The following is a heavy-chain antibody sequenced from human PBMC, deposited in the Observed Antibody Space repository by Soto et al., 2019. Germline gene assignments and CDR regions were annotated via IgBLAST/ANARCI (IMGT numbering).Heavy chain of an antibody. D-gene: IGHD3-10*02. J-gene: IGHJ5*02. CDR2: IYYSGST. CDR1: GGSISRGDYF. Sequence: ASETLSLTCSVSGGSISRGDYFWSWIRQPPRKGLEWIGYIYYSGSTYYNPSLKSRVTMSVDSSKNQFSLKLSSVTAADTAVYYCARGPSMLIRKSWFDPWGQGTLVTVSS. V-gene: IGHV4-30-4*01. CDR3: ARGPSMLIRKSWFDP.